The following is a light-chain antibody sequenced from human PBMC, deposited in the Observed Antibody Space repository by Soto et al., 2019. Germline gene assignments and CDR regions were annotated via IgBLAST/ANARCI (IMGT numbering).Light chain of an antibody. J-gene: IGKJ1*01. CDR3: QQYYSNPRT. Sequence: DIVMTQSPDSLPVSLGETGTINCKSSHSALYTSNNKNYLAWYQQKPGQSPKLLIYWASTRESGVPDRFSGSGSGTDFTLTISSLQAEDVAVYYCQQYYSNPRTFGQGTKVDI. V-gene: IGKV4-1*01. CDR1: HSALYTSNNKNY. CDR2: WAS.